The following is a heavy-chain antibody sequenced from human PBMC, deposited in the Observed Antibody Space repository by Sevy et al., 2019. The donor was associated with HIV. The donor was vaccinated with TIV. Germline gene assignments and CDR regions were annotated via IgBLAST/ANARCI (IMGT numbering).Heavy chain of an antibody. D-gene: IGHD3-16*01. V-gene: IGHV3-23*01. CDR1: GLTLTTTG. J-gene: IGHJ4*02. CDR2: VTSYGTI. CDR3: AGGDTTMITDLDY. Sequence: GGSLRLSCAASGLTLTTTGMSWVRQAPGKGLEWVAGVTSYGTIYYADSVRDQITVSRDNSKNTLDLQLNSVRADDTAVFYCAGGDTTMITDLDYWGQGTLVTVSS.